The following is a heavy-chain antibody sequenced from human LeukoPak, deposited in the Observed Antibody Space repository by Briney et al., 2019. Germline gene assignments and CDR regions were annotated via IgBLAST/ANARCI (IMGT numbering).Heavy chain of an antibody. D-gene: IGHD2-8*01. Sequence: GGSLRLSCAASGFTFSSYAMSWVRQAPGKGLVWVSGISGSGGSTYYADSVKGRFTISRDNSKNTLYLQMNGLRAEDTAVYYCAKDFGYCINGVCYGTPFDYWGQGTLVTVSS. V-gene: IGHV3-23*01. J-gene: IGHJ4*02. CDR3: AKDFGYCINGVCYGTPFDY. CDR2: ISGSGGST. CDR1: GFTFSSYA.